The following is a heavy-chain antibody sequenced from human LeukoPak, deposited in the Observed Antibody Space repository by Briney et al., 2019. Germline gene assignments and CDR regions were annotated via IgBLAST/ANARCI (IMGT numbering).Heavy chain of an antibody. Sequence: SVKVSCKASGGTFSSYAISWLRQAPGQGLEWMGRIIPILGIANYAQKFQGRVTITADKSTSTAYMELSSLRSEDTAVYYCATPQTGDDAFDIWGQGTMVTVSS. CDR2: IIPILGIA. D-gene: IGHD7-27*01. CDR1: GGTFSSYA. CDR3: ATPQTGDDAFDI. V-gene: IGHV1-69*04. J-gene: IGHJ3*02.